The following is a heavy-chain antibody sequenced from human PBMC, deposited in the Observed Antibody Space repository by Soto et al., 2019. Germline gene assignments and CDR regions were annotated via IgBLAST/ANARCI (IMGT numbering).Heavy chain of an antibody. Sequence: PGGSLRLSCAASGLNLNSYWMTWVRQAPGKGLEWVANINEDGSDKIYVASVKGRFTISRDNAKNSLYLQMNSLRAEDTAFYYCAKDHDEDFGYDLDYFDYWGQGTLVTVSS. CDR1: GLNLNSYW. V-gene: IGHV3-7*03. CDR3: AKDHDEDFGYDLDYFDY. D-gene: IGHD5-12*01. J-gene: IGHJ4*02. CDR2: INEDGSDK.